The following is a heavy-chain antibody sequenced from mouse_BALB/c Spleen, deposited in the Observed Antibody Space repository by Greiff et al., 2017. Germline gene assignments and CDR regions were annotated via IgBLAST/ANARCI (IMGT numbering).Heavy chain of an antibody. J-gene: IGHJ4*01. V-gene: IGHV14-3*02. D-gene: IGHD2-1*01. Sequence: DVQLVESGAELVKPGASVKLSCTASGFNIKDTYMHWVKQRPEQGLEWIGRIDPANGNTKYDPKFQGKATITADTSSNTAYLQLSSLTSEDTAVYYCAPYGNYVGAMDYWGQGTSVTVSS. CDR2: IDPANGNT. CDR1: GFNIKDTY. CDR3: APYGNYVGAMDY.